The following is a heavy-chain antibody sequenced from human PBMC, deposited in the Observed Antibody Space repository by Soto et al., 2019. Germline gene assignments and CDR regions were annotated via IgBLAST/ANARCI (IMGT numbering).Heavy chain of an antibody. CDR3: ARDALGGATEGDVFDY. CDR2: IIPIFGTA. Sequence: QVQLVQSGAEVKKPGSSVKVSCKASGGTFSSYAISWARQAPGQGLEWMGGIIPIFGTANYAQKFQGRVTITADESTSTAYMELSSLRSEDTAVYYCARDALGGATEGDVFDYWGQGTLVTVSS. J-gene: IGHJ4*02. CDR1: GGTFSSYA. D-gene: IGHD1-26*01. V-gene: IGHV1-69*01.